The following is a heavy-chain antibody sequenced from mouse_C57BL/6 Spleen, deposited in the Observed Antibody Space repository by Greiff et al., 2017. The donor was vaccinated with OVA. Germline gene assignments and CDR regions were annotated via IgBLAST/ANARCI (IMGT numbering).Heavy chain of an antibody. CDR2: IYPGSGST. V-gene: IGHV1-55*01. D-gene: IGHD3-2*02. CDR3: ARDSSGYRAWFAY. CDR1: GYTFTSYW. J-gene: IGHJ3*01. Sequence: QVQLKQPGAELVKPGASVKMSCKASGYTFTSYWITWVKQRPGQGLEWIGDIYPGSGSTNYNEKFKSKATLTVDTSSSTAYMQLSSLTSEDSAVYYCARDSSGYRAWFAYWGHGTLVTVSA.